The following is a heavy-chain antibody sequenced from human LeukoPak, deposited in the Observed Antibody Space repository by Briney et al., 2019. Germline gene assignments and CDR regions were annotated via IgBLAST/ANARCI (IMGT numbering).Heavy chain of an antibody. J-gene: IGHJ4*02. CDR2: IYYSGST. CDR1: GGSISSSSYY. CDR3: ARGMVYYFDY. D-gene: IGHD3-10*01. V-gene: IGHV4-39*07. Sequence: SETLSLTCTVSGGSISSSSYYWGWIRQPPGTGLEWIGSIYYSGSTYYNPSLKSRVTISVDTSKNQFSLKLSSVTAADTAVYYCARGMVYYFDYWGQGTLVTVSS.